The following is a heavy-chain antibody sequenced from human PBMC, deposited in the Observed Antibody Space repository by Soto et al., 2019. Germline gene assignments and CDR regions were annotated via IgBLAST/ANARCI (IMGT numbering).Heavy chain of an antibody. D-gene: IGHD6-19*01. J-gene: IGHJ4*02. CDR1: GFQFNIYS. CDR2: ITSDTLTI. V-gene: IGHV3-48*02. CDR3: ARSVEGHFDY. Sequence: EVQLVQSGGGLVRPGESLRLSCAASGFQFNIYSMNWIRQAPGKGLEWVSYITSDTLTIRYADSVRGRFIISRDNAGKSVFLQINSRRDEDTATDDCARSVEGHFDYWGQGALVTVSS.